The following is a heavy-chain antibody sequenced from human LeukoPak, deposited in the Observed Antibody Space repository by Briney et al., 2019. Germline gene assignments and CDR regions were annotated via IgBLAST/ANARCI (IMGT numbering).Heavy chain of an antibody. CDR3: ARDLGLLSIDAFDI. J-gene: IGHJ3*02. D-gene: IGHD2-21*01. CDR1: GGSISSYY. Sequence: SETLSLTCTVSGGSISSYYWSWIRQPAGKGLEWIGRIYTSGSTNYNPSLKSRVTMSVDTSKNQFSLKLSSVTAADTAVYYCARDLGLLSIDAFDIWGQGTMVTVSS. V-gene: IGHV4-4*07. CDR2: IYTSGST.